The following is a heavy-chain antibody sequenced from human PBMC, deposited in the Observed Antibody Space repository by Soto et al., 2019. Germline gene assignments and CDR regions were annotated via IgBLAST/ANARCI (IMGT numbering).Heavy chain of an antibody. CDR3: ARHADSSSWYRGYYYYGMDV. CDR1: GGSISSSSYY. V-gene: IGHV4-39*01. Sequence: PSETLSLTCTVSGGSISSSSYYWGWIRQPPGKGLEWIGSIYYSGSTYYNPSLKSRVTISVDTSKIQFSLKLSSVTAADTAVYYCARHADSSSWYRGYYYYGMDVWGQGTTVTVYS. J-gene: IGHJ6*02. CDR2: IYYSGST. D-gene: IGHD6-13*01.